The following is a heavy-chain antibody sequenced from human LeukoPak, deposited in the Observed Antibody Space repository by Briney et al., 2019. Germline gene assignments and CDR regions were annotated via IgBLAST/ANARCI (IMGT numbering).Heavy chain of an antibody. CDR1: GYTFTGYY. Sequence: ASLKVSCKASGYTFTGYYIHWVRQAPGQGLEWMGWINPNSGGTNYAQKSQGRVTMTRDTSISTAYMELSRLRSDDTAVYYCARAIDYGSGSYLLDYWGQGTLVTVSS. V-gene: IGHV1-2*02. CDR2: INPNSGGT. D-gene: IGHD3-10*01. J-gene: IGHJ4*02. CDR3: ARAIDYGSGSYLLDY.